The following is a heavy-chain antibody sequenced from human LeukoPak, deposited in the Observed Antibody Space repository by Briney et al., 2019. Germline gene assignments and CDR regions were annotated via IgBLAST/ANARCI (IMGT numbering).Heavy chain of an antibody. CDR3: ARDKKGASCYDY. CDR1: GGSISSYY. Sequence: SETLSLTCTVSGGSISSYYWSWIRQPPGKGLEWIGYIYYSGSTNYNPSLKSRVTISVDTSKDQFSLKLSSVTAADTAVYYCARDKKGASCYDYWGQGTLVTVSS. CDR2: IYYSGST. D-gene: IGHD2-2*01. J-gene: IGHJ4*02. V-gene: IGHV4-59*01.